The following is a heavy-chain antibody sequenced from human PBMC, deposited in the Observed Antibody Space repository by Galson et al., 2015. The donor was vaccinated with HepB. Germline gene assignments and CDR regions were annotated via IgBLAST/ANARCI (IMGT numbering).Heavy chain of an antibody. V-gene: IGHV4-61*01. CDR2: IYYSGST. D-gene: IGHD6-6*01. CDR3: ARDHKYWFDP. CDR1: GDSVSSGTYY. Sequence: ETLSLTCTVSGDSVSSGTYYWSWIRQPPGKGLEWIGYIYYSGSTNYNPSLESRVTISVDTSKNQFSLKLKSVTAADTAVYYCARDHKYWFDPWGQGTPVTVSS. J-gene: IGHJ5*02.